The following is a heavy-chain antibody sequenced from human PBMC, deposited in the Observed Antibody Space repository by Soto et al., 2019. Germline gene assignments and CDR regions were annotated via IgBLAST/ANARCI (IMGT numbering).Heavy chain of an antibody. V-gene: IGHV3-13*01. D-gene: IGHD3-3*01. J-gene: IGHJ6*04. Sequence: GGSLRLSCEASGFTFSGFDMHWVRQPTGKGLEWVSSIGTAGDTYXAVSVKGRFTISRENAKNSLYLQMNSLRAGDTAVYYCARGFMXXXXXXGMDVWGXGTTVTVSS. CDR1: GFTFSGFD. CDR2: IGTAGDT. CDR3: ARGFMXXXXXXGMDV.